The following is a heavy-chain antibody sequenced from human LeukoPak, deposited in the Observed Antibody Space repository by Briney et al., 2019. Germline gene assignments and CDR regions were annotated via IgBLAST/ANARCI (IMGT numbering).Heavy chain of an antibody. D-gene: IGHD6-19*01. CDR2: VDHTGST. Sequence: SETLSLTCSVSDDSITMYYWTWIRQPPGKGLEWIGYVDHTGSTNFNPSLNGRVSISRDTSKNLFSLRLRSVTAADTAVYYCARGLAPGWGYYHYYMDVWGKGTTVTISS. J-gene: IGHJ6*03. CDR1: DDSITMYY. CDR3: ARGLAPGWGYYHYYMDV. V-gene: IGHV4-59*01.